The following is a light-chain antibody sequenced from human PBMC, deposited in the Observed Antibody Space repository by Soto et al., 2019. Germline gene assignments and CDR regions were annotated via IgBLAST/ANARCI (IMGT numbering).Light chain of an antibody. CDR1: QDISNY. J-gene: IGKJ3*01. Sequence: DIPMTQSPSSLSASVGDRVTITCQASQDISNYLHWYQQKPGKAPRLLIYGASNLETGVPSRFSGSGSGTDFTFTISSLQPEDIATYYCQQYDNLLFTFGPGTKVDVK. CDR2: GAS. CDR3: QQYDNLLFT. V-gene: IGKV1-33*01.